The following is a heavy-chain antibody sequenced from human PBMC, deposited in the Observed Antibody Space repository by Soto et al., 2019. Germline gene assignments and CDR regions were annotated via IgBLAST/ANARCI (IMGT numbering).Heavy chain of an antibody. CDR2: ISWDRSNI. D-gene: IGHD3-22*01. CDR1: GFMFEDYA. V-gene: IGHV3-9*01. Sequence: EVQLVESGGGLVQPGRSLRLSCAAAGFMFEDYAMHWVRQVPAKGLEWVSAISWDRSNIDYADSVKGRFIISRDNAKKSLYLQMNSLTTEDSALYYCVKGPRYNYDTSGHYRGYYYYFGLDVWGQGTTVTVSS. J-gene: IGHJ6*02. CDR3: VKGPRYNYDTSGHYRGYYYYFGLDV.